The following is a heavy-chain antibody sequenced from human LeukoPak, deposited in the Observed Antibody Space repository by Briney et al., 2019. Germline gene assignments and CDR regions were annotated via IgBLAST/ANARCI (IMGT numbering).Heavy chain of an antibody. CDR1: GFTFSSYG. V-gene: IGHV3-30*18. D-gene: IGHD5-12*01. CDR2: ISYDGSNK. J-gene: IGHJ4*02. Sequence: GGSPRLSCVASGFTFSSYGMHWVRQAPSKGLEWVAVISYDGSNKYYADSVKGRFTISRDNSKNTLYLQMNSLRAEDTAAYYCAKGYSGYDWSLVDYWGQGTLVTVSS. CDR3: AKGYSGYDWSLVDY.